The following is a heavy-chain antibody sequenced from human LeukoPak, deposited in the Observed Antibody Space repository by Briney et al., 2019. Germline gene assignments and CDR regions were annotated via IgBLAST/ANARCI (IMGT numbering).Heavy chain of an antibody. D-gene: IGHD3-16*01. CDR3: AKDRYGGNWFDP. V-gene: IGHV3-30*18. CDR1: GFTFSSYG. Sequence: GGSLRLSCAASGFTFSSYGMHWVRQAPGKGLEWVAVISYDGSNKYYADSVKGRFTISRDNSKNTLYLQMDSLRAEGTAVYYCAKDRYGGNWFDPWGQGTLVTVSS. J-gene: IGHJ5*02. CDR2: ISYDGSNK.